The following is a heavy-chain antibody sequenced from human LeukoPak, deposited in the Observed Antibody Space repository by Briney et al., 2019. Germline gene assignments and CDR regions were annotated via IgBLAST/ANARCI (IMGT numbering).Heavy chain of an antibody. CDR1: GGSISSGGYS. CDR2: IYHSGST. Sequence: SETLSLTCAVSGGSISSGGYSWSWIRQPPGKGLEWIGYIYHSGSTYYNPSLKSRVTISVDRSKNQFSLKLSSVTAADTAVYYCVGHYYDSSGYDSVYWGQGTLVTVSS. D-gene: IGHD3-22*01. V-gene: IGHV4-30-2*01. CDR3: VGHYYDSSGYDSVY. J-gene: IGHJ4*02.